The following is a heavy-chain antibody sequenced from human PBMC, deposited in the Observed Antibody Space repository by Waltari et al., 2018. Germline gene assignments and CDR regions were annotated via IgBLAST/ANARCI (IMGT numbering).Heavy chain of an antibody. CDR2: IYYSGST. Sequence: QVQLQESGPGLVKPSETLSLTCTVSGGSISSHYWSWLRQPPGKGLEWIGYIYYSGSTNYNPSLKSRVTISVDTSKNQFSLKLSSVTAADTAVYYCARGPQTPYYFDYWGQGTLVTVSS. CDR3: ARGPQTPYYFDY. CDR1: GGSISSHY. V-gene: IGHV4-59*11. J-gene: IGHJ4*02.